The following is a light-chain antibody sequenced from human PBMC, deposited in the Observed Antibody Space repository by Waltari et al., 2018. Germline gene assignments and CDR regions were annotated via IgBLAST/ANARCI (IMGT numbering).Light chain of an antibody. J-gene: IGKJ2*01. CDR3: QQYYSTPYT. Sequence: DIVMTQSPDSLAVSLGEGATINCKYSQSVLYSSNNKNYLAWYQQKPGQPPTLLIYWASTRESGVPDRFSGSGSGTDFTLTITSLQAEDVAVYYCQQYYSTPYTFGQGTKLEIK. CDR2: WAS. CDR1: QSVLYSSNNKNY. V-gene: IGKV4-1*01.